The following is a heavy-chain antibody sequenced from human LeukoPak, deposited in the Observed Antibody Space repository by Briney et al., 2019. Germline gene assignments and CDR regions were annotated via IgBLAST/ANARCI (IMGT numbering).Heavy chain of an antibody. CDR3: AKDQALYDAFDI. Sequence: GGSLRLSCAASGFTFRSYGMHWVRQAQGKGLEWVAVIWSDGSQQHYADSVKGRFTISRDNSKNTLYLQMNSLRVDDTAVYYCAKDQALYDAFDIWGQGTMVTVSS. CDR2: IWSDGSQQ. V-gene: IGHV3-33*06. CDR1: GFTFRSYG. J-gene: IGHJ3*02.